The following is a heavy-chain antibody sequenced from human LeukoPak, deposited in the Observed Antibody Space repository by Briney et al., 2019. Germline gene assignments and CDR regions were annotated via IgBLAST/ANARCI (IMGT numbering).Heavy chain of an antibody. CDR2: INHSGST. CDR1: GGSFSGYY. D-gene: IGHD1-1*01. V-gene: IGHV4-34*01. J-gene: IGHJ2*01. CDR3: ARERDWYFNL. Sequence: PSETLSLTCAVYGGSFSGYYWSWIRQPPGKGLEWIGEINHSGSTNYNPSLKSRVTISVDTSKNQFSLKLSSVTAADTAVYYCARERDWYFNLWGRGTRVTVSS.